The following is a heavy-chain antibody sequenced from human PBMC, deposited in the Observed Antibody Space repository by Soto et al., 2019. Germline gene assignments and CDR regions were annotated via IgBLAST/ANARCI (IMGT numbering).Heavy chain of an antibody. Sequence: ETLSLTCAVSGGSISSSNWWSWVRQPPGKGLEWIGEIYHSGSTNYNPSLKSRVTISVDKSKNQFSLKLSSVTAADTAVYYCARDFGYGGYGDYWGQGTLVTVSS. CDR2: IYHSGST. V-gene: IGHV4-4*02. CDR1: GGSISSSNW. J-gene: IGHJ4*02. CDR3: ARDFGYGGYGDY. D-gene: IGHD5-12*01.